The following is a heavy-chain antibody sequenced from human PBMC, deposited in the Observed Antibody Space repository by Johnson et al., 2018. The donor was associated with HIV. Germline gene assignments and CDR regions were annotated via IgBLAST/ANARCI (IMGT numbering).Heavy chain of an antibody. J-gene: IGHJ3*02. CDR2: VWSDGNNR. Sequence: QVQLVESGGGVVQPGRSLRLSCAASGFTFSDYGIHWVRQAPGKGLEWVAVVWSDGNNRYYADSVKGRFTISRDNAKNSLYLQMNSLRAEDTAVYYCAKDLGTGDDAFDIWGQGTMVTVSS. V-gene: IGHV3-33*03. CDR3: AKDLGTGDDAFDI. CDR1: GFTFSDYG. D-gene: IGHD7-27*01.